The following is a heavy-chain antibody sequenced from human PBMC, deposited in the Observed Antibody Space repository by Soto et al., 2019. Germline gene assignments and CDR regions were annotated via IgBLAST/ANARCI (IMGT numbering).Heavy chain of an antibody. D-gene: IGHD6-6*01. CDR1: GFTFSNAW. CDR2: IKSKTDGGTT. Sequence: PGGSLRLSCAASGFTFSNAWMSWVRQAPGKGLEWVGRIKSKTDGGTTDYAAPVKGRFTISRDDSKNTLYLQMNSLKTEDTAVYYCTRGQLVPVYYFDYWGQGTLVTVSS. J-gene: IGHJ4*02. V-gene: IGHV3-15*01. CDR3: TRGQLVPVYYFDY.